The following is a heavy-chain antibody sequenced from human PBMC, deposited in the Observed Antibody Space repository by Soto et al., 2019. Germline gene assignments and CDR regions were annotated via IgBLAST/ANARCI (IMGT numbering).Heavy chain of an antibody. CDR2: ISAYNGNT. V-gene: IGHV1-18*01. D-gene: IGHD6-19*01. CDR3: AREISGYSSGWYPRFFDY. J-gene: IGHJ4*02. Sequence: GASVKVSCKASGYTFTSYGISWVRQAPGQGLEWMGWISAYNGNTNYAQKLQGRVTMTTDTSTSTAYMELRSLRSDDTAVYYCAREISGYSSGWYPRFFDYWAQGNLVPVSS. CDR1: GYTFTSYG.